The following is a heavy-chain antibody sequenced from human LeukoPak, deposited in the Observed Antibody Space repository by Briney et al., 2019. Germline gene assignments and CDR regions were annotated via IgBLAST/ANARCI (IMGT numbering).Heavy chain of an antibody. CDR3: ARRWGMVWGVITLDY. Sequence: ASVKVSCKPSGYTFTSYDINWVRQATGQGLEWMGWMNPNSGNTGYAQKFQGRVTMTRNTSISTAYMELSSLRSEDTAVYYCARRWGMVWGVITLDYWGQGTLLTVSS. J-gene: IGHJ4*02. CDR1: GYTFTSYD. CDR2: MNPNSGNT. D-gene: IGHD3-10*01. V-gene: IGHV1-8*01.